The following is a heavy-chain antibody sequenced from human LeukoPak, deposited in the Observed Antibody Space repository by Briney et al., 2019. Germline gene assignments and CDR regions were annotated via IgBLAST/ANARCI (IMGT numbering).Heavy chain of an antibody. J-gene: IGHJ4*02. CDR3: AKRAGDY. V-gene: IGHV4-59*01. Sequence: PSETLSLTCTVSGGSISSYYWSWIRQPPGKGLEWIGYIYDSGNTNYNASLKSRVTISVDTSKNQFSLKVRSVTAADTAVYYCAKRAGDYWGQGPLVTVSS. CDR2: IYDSGNT. CDR1: GGSISSYY.